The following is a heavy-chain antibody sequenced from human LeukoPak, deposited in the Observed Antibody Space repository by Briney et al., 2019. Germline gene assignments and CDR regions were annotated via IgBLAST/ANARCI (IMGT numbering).Heavy chain of an antibody. D-gene: IGHD6-13*01. CDR1: GGSISSGDCY. J-gene: IGHJ5*02. CDR3: ARGTSSWYAYNWFDP. V-gene: IGHV4-30-4*08. CDR2: IYYSGST. Sequence: PSETLSLTCTVSGGSISSGDCYWSWIRQPPGKGLEWIGYIYYSGSTYYNPSLKSRVTISVDTSKNQFSLKLSSVTAADTAVYYCARGTSSWYAYNWFDPWGQGTLVTVSS.